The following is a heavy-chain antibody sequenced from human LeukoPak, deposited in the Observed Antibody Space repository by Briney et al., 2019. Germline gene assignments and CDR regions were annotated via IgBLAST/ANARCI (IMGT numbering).Heavy chain of an antibody. CDR3: ARGPYYYGSGSYYHPNWFDP. D-gene: IGHD3-10*01. J-gene: IGHJ5*02. V-gene: IGHV1-2*02. CDR2: INPNSGGT. CDR1: GYTFTRYY. Sequence: ASVKVSCKASGYTFTRYYMHWVGQAPGHGLEWMGWINPNSGGTNYAQKFQGRVTMTRDTYISTAYMELSRLRSDDTAVYYCARGPYYYGSGSYYHPNWFDPWGQGTLVTVSS.